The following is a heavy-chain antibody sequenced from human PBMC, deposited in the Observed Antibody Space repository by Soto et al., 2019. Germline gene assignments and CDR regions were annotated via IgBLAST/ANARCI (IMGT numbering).Heavy chain of an antibody. CDR2: IILIFGTA. V-gene: IGHV1-69*13. CDR1: GGILIRDT. D-gene: IGHD3-16*01. J-gene: IGHJ6*02. Sequence: SVQVSFKGFGGILIRDTIGWVRQAPAQGLEGLGGIILIFGTANYAKKFQGRATITADESPSTAYIELSSLRSEDTAVYYCARDLWERATTHGYGMAAGGQGTTVTVPS. CDR3: ARDLWERATTHGYGMAA.